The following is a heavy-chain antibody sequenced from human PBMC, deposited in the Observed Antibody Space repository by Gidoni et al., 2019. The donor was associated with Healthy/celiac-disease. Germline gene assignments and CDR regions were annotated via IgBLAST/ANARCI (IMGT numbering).Heavy chain of an antibody. V-gene: IGHV3-21*01. CDR2: ISSISSYI. D-gene: IGHD3-22*01. CDR3: ARDGGGYYDSSGYYYEEGAFDI. CDR1: VLPFRSYS. Sequence: EVQLVASGGGLVKPGGSLSLSRSASVLPFRSYSMNWVRQAPGKGLEWVSAISSISSYIYYADSVKGRFTISRDNAKNSLYLQMNSLRAKDTAVYYCARDGGGYYDSSGYYYEEGAFDIWGQGTMVTVSS. J-gene: IGHJ3*02.